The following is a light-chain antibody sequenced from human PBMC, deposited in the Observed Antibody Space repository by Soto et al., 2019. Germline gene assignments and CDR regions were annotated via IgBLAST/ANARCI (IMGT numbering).Light chain of an antibody. Sequence: QSVLTQPASVSGSPGQSITISCSGTSNDVGGYDYVSWYQQHPGKAPKLVIYEVSNRPSWVSNRFSGSKSGNMASLTISGLQPEDEADYYCNSYTSSSTLVFGGGTKVTVL. J-gene: IGLJ2*01. V-gene: IGLV2-14*01. CDR1: SNDVGGYDY. CDR3: NSYTSSSTLV. CDR2: EVS.